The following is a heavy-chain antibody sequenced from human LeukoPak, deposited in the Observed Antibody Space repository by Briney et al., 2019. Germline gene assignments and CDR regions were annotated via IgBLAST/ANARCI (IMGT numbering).Heavy chain of an antibody. CDR2: ISGSGGST. V-gene: IGHV3-23*01. Sequence: GGSLRLSCAASTFTFSSYAMSWVRQAPGKGLEWVSVISGSGGSTIYADSVKGRFTISRDNSKNTLYLQMNSLRAEDTAVYYCAKSDTVSTHPFDIWGQGTMVTVSS. J-gene: IGHJ3*02. D-gene: IGHD4-17*01. CDR3: AKSDTVSTHPFDI. CDR1: TFTFSSYA.